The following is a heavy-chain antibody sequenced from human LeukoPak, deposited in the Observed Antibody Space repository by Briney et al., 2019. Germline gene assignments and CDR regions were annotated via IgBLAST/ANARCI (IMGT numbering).Heavy chain of an antibody. V-gene: IGHV3-7*01. CDR3: VADSGGSCY. CDR1: GFTFSSYW. Sequence: GGSLRLSCAASGFTFSSYWMSWVRQPPGKGLEWVANIKQDGNEKYYVDSVKGRFTISRDNAKSSLYLQMNSLRAEDTAVYYCVADSGGSCYWGQGTLVTVSS. CDR2: IKQDGNEK. J-gene: IGHJ4*02. D-gene: IGHD2-15*01.